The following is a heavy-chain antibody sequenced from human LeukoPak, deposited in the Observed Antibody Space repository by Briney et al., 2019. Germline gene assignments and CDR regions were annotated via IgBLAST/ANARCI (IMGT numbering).Heavy chain of an antibody. V-gene: IGHV1-3*01. D-gene: IGHD4-11*01. Sequence: ASVKVSCKASGYTFTSYAMHWVRQAPGQRLEWMGWMNAGNGNTKYSQKFQGRVTITRDTSASTAYMELSSLRSEDTAVYYCARVGSDDYSDYYYYGMDVWGQGTTVTVSS. CDR2: MNAGNGNT. CDR3: ARVGSDDYSDYYYYGMDV. CDR1: GYTFTSYA. J-gene: IGHJ6*02.